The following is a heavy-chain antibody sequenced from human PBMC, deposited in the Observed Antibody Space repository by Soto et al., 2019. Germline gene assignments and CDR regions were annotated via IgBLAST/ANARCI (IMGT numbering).Heavy chain of an antibody. Sequence: QVQLQESGPGLLKPSETLSLTCTVSGGSIRSYCWTWIRQPPGGGLEWIGCICNSGSTNYKPSLQRRVAIAVGTRMNPCALQLSSVTVAVTAVYYCAGGVSILVATSRLMDVWCKGAPGTVSS. CDR3: AGGVSILVATSRLMDV. D-gene: IGHD2-2*01. V-gene: IGHV4-59*03. CDR2: ICNSGST. J-gene: IGHJ6*03. CDR1: GGSIRSYC.